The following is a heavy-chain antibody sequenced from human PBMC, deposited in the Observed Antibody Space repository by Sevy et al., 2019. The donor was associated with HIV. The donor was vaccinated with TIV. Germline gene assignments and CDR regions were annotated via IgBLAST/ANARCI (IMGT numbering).Heavy chain of an antibody. V-gene: IGHV3-23*01. CDR1: GFTFSGYA. Sequence: GGSLRLSCAASGFTFSGYAMSWVRQAPGKGLEWVSLITGSGSNTYYADSVKGRFTISRDNSKNTVNLQMNSLRVEDTAIYYCEKEPWGLFDPWGQGILVTVSS. J-gene: IGHJ5*02. CDR3: EKEPWGLFDP. D-gene: IGHD7-27*01. CDR2: ITGSGSNT.